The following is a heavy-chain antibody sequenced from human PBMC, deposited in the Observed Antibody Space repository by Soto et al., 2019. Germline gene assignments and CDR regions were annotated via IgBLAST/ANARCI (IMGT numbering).Heavy chain of an antibody. Sequence: GGSLRLSCAASGFAFSSYSMNWVRQAPGKGLEWVSSISSSSSYIYYADSVKGRFTISRDNAKNSLYLQMNSLRAEDTAVYYCARERAVAEFDYWGQGTLVTVSS. CDR1: GFAFSSYS. CDR3: ARERAVAEFDY. V-gene: IGHV3-21*01. D-gene: IGHD6-19*01. J-gene: IGHJ4*02. CDR2: ISSSSSYI.